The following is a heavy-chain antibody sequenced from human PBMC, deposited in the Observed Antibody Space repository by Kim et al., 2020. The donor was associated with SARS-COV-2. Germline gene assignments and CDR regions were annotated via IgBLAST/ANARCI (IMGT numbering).Heavy chain of an antibody. J-gene: IGHJ3*02. CDR3: ARGVGYYYDSSGYYARTADAFDI. V-gene: IGHV1-69*02. D-gene: IGHD3-22*01. CDR2: IIPILGIA. Sequence: SVKVSCKASGGTFSSYTISWVRQAPGQGLEWMGRIIPILGIANYAQKFQGRVTITADKSTSTAYMELSSLRSEDTAVYYCARGVGYYYDSSGYYARTADAFDIWGQGTMVTVSS. CDR1: GGTFSSYT.